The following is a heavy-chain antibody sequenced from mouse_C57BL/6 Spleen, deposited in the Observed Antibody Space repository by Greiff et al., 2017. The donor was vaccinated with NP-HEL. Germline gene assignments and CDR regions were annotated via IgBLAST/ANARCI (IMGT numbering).Heavy chain of an antibody. V-gene: IGHV1-50*01. D-gene: IGHD2-4*01. Sequence: QVQLQQPGAELVKPGASVKLSCKASGYTFTSYWMQWVQQRPGQGLEWIGEIDPSDSYTNYNQKFKGKATLTVDTSSSTAYMQLSSLTSEDSAVYYCATIYYDSYYAMDYWGQGTSVTVSS. CDR2: IDPSDSYT. CDR3: ATIYYDSYYAMDY. CDR1: GYTFTSYW. J-gene: IGHJ4*01.